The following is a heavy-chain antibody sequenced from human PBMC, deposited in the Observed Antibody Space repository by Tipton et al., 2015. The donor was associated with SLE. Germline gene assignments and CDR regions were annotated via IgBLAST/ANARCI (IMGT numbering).Heavy chain of an antibody. D-gene: IGHD3-22*01. Sequence: TLSLTCAVYGGFFTGYYWSWIRQPPGKDLGWIGSIFYSGHTYYNPSLKSRVTISVDTSKNQFSLKVRSVTAADTAVYYCARFFYYDNSRAWGWFDPWGQGTLVTVSS. CDR3: ARFFYYDNSRAWGWFDP. CDR2: IFYSGHT. V-gene: IGHV4-34*12. J-gene: IGHJ5*02. CDR1: GGFFTGYY.